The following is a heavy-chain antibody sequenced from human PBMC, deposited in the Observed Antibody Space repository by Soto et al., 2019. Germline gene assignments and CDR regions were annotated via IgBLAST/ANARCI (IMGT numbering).Heavy chain of an antibody. CDR3: DRLVPTTIHDS. V-gene: IGHV4-30-4*01. CDR2: IYYSGTT. D-gene: IGHD1-26*01. Sequence: SETLSLTCTVSGGSISSADYYWSWIRQPPGKGLEWIGYIYYSGTTYYNPSLKSRVSISDDTSKNQFSLQLSSVTAADTAVYFCDRLVPTTIHDSWGQGVMGTVS. J-gene: IGHJ4*02. CDR1: GGSISSADYY.